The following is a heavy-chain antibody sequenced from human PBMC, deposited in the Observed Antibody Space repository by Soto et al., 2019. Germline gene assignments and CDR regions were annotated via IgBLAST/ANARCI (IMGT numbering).Heavy chain of an antibody. J-gene: IGHJ3*02. CDR1: GYTFNTYG. V-gene: IGHV1-18*01. Sequence: QVHLVQSGPEVKKPVASVKVSCKASGYTFNTYGITWVRQAPGQGLEWMAWINAYNGNRIYAQNFDGRVTVTTDTVTSAAYMELMNPTSDYTAAYVCARDRDSVADICGLGTMVTVSS. D-gene: IGHD2-15*01. CDR3: ARDRDSVADI. CDR2: INAYNGNR.